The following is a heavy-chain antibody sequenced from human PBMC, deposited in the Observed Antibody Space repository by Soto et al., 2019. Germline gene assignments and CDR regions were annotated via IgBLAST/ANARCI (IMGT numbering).Heavy chain of an antibody. CDR2: IYKSATT. CDR3: ARGRYCLTGRCFPNWFDS. V-gene: IGHV4-30-4*01. J-gene: IGHJ5*01. D-gene: IGHD2-15*01. Sequence: SETLSLTCSVSGDSISTVDYFWAWIRQPPGQALEYIGYIYKSATTYYNPSFEGRVVISLDTSKSHFSLNVTSVTAADTAVYFCARGRYCLTGRCFPNWFDSWGQGTLVTVSS. CDR1: GDSISTVDYF.